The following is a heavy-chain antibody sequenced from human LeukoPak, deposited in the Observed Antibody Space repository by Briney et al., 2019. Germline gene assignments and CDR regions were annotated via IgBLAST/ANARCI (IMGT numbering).Heavy chain of an antibody. V-gene: IGHV3-23*01. D-gene: IGHD2-2*01. J-gene: IGHJ5*02. CDR1: GFTFSSYA. CDR2: ISGSGGST. CDR3: AKDLEDIVVVPAFDWFDP. Sequence: GGSLRLSCAASGFTFSSYAMSWVRQAPGKGLEWVSAISGSGGSTYYADSVKGRFTISRDNSKNTLYLQMNSLRAEDTAVYYCAKDLEDIVVVPAFDWFDPWGQGTLVTVSS.